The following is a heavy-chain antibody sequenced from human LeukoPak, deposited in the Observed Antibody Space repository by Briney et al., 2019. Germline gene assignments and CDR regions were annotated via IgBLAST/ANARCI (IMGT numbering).Heavy chain of an antibody. D-gene: IGHD3-9*01. Sequence: SETLSLTCTVSGYSISSGYYWGWIRQPPGKGLEWIGSIYHSGSTYYNPSLKSRVTISVDTSKTQFSLKLSSVTAADTAVYYCARAPRNYDILTGYYKPYYFDYWGQGTLVTVSS. CDR3: ARAPRNYDILTGYYKPYYFDY. J-gene: IGHJ4*02. CDR2: IYHSGST. CDR1: GYSISSGYY. V-gene: IGHV4-38-2*02.